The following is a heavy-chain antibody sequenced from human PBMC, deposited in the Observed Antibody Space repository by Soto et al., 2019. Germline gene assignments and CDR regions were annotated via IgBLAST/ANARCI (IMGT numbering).Heavy chain of an antibody. J-gene: IGHJ3*02. CDR1: GFTFSTYS. CDR3: ARVKAQIVSSGWYGGDDI. Sequence: EVQLLESGGGLVQPGGSLRLSCAASGFTFSTYSMTWVRQAPGKGLEWVSSIRDSGHSTHYADSVRGRFAISRDNSKNTLFLQMNSVRAEDTAVYFCARVKAQIVSSGWYGGDDIWGQGKMVTVSS. V-gene: IGHV3-23*01. D-gene: IGHD6-19*01. CDR2: IRDSGHST.